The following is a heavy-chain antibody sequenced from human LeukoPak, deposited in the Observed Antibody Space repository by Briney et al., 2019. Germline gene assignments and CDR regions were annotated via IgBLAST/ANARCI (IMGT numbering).Heavy chain of an antibody. Sequence: GGSLRHSCAASGVTFSSYSRNWVRQAPGKGLEWVSYISSSSSTIYYADSVKGRFTISRDNAKNSLYPQMNSLRAEDTAVYYCARDLFSGWRDYWGQGTLVTISS. CDR2: ISSSSSTI. V-gene: IGHV3-48*01. D-gene: IGHD6-19*01. CDR3: ARDLFSGWRDY. J-gene: IGHJ4*02. CDR1: GVTFSSYS.